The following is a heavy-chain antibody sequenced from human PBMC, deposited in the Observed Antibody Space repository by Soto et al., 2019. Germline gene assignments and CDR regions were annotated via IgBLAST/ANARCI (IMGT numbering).Heavy chain of an antibody. J-gene: IGHJ4*02. CDR3: ATVTYYYGSGSYSKFYYFDY. CDR1: GYTLTELS. V-gene: IGHV1-24*01. CDR2: FDPEDGET. D-gene: IGHD3-10*01. Sequence: ASVKVSCKVSGYTLTELSMHWVRQAPGKGLEWMGGFDPEDGETIYAQKFQGRVTMTEDTSTDTAYTELSSLRSEDTAVYYCATVTYYYGSGSYSKFYYFDYWGQGTLVTVSS.